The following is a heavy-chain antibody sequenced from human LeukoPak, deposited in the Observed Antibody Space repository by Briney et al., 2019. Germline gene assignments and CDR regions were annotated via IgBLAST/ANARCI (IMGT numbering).Heavy chain of an antibody. Sequence: ASVKVSCKASGYTFTSYYMHWVRQAPGQGLEWMGIINPSGGSTSYAQKFQGRVTMTRDTSTSTVYMELSSLRSEDTAVYYCARVPIGVVTAIGYALDYWGQGTLVTVSS. CDR3: ARVPIGVVTAIGYALDY. CDR1: GYTFTSYY. J-gene: IGHJ4*02. D-gene: IGHD2-21*02. V-gene: IGHV1-46*01. CDR2: INPSGGST.